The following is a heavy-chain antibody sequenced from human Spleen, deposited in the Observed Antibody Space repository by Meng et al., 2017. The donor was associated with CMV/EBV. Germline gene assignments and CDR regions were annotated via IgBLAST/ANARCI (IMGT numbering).Heavy chain of an antibody. V-gene: IGHV3-7*01. Sequence: LSLTCAASGFTFSSYWMSWVRQAPGKGLEWVANIKQDGSEKYYVDSVKGRFTISRDNAKNSLYLQMNSLRAEDTAVYYCARGGVVPAVWGQGTLVTVSS. D-gene: IGHD2-2*01. CDR1: GFTFSSYW. CDR2: IKQDGSEK. J-gene: IGHJ4*02. CDR3: ARGGVVPAV.